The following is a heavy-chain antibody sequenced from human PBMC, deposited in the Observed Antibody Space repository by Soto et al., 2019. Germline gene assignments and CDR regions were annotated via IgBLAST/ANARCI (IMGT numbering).Heavy chain of an antibody. CDR1: GGSISSYY. V-gene: IGHV4-59*01. Sequence: QVQLQESGPGLVKPSETLSLTCTVSGGSISSYYWSWIRQPPGKGLEWIGYIYYSGSTNYNPSLKSRVTIAVDTSKNQCSLKLSSVTAADTAVYYCARGGYSSSYGDNWFDPWGQGTLVTVSS. CDR3: ARGGYSSSYGDNWFDP. J-gene: IGHJ5*02. D-gene: IGHD6-13*01. CDR2: IYYSGST.